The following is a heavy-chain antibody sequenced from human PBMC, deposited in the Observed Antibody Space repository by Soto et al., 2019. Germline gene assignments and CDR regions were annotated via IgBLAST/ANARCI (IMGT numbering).Heavy chain of an antibody. J-gene: IGHJ4*02. Sequence: GGSLRLSCAASGFTFSSYAMSWVRQAPGKGLEWVSAISGSGGSTYYADSVKGRFTISRDNSKNTLYLQMNSLRAEDTAVYYCAKDRGYYGSGSYYNYWGQGTLVTVSS. CDR3: AKDRGYYGSGSYYNY. CDR2: ISGSGGST. D-gene: IGHD3-10*01. CDR1: GFTFSSYA. V-gene: IGHV3-23*01.